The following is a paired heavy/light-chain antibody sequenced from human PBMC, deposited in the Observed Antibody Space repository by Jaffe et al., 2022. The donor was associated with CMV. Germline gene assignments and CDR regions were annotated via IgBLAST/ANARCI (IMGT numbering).Light chain of an antibody. Sequence: EIVLTQSPGTLSLSPGERATLSCRASQSVSNNWLAWYQQKPGQAPRLLIYDASSRATGIPDRFSGSGSGTDFILTISRLEPEDFALYYCQQYGNLLLTFGGGTKVEIK. CDR3: QQYGNLLLT. CDR1: QSVSNNW. V-gene: IGKV3-20*01. J-gene: IGKJ4*01. CDR2: DAS.
Heavy chain of an antibody. CDR2: ISGNSAYI. D-gene: IGHD3-10*01. V-gene: IGHV3-21*06. CDR3: ARDTPKGSGRSPRNPKKYFDY. J-gene: IGHJ4*02. Sequence: EVQLVESGGGLVNPGGSLRLSCAASGFTFSSHSMNWVRQAPGRGLEWVSSISGNSAYIYYSASVKGRFSISRDNTENLLYLQMNNLRVEDTAIYYCARDTPKGSGRSPRNPKKYFDYWGQGTLVTVSS. CDR1: GFTFSSHS.